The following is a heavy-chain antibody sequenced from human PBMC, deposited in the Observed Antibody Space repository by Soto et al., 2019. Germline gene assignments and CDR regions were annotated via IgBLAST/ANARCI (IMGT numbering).Heavy chain of an antibody. CDR1: GGSISSSNYY. CDR2: TYYSGST. D-gene: IGHD1-1*01. J-gene: IGHJ4*02. Sequence: SETLSLTCTVSGGSISSSNYYWGWIRQPPGKGLEWIGSTYYSGSTYYNPSLKSRVSISVDTSKNQFSLNLSSVTAADTAVYYCARGSNDIDYWGQGTLVTVSS. V-gene: IGHV4-39*01. CDR3: ARGSNDIDY.